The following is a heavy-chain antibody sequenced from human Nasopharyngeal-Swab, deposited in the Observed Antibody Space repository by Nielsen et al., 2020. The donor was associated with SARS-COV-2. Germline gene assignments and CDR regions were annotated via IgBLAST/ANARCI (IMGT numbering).Heavy chain of an antibody. CDR3: ARSITSSSWYLYGMGV. V-gene: IGHV5-51*01. J-gene: IGHJ6*02. Sequence: GESLKISCKGSGYSFTSYWIGWVRQMPGKGLEWMGIIYPGDSDTRYSPSFQGQVTISADKSISTAYLQWSSLKASDTAMYYCARSITSSSWYLYGMGVWGQGTTVTVSS. D-gene: IGHD6-13*01. CDR1: GYSFTSYW. CDR2: IYPGDSDT.